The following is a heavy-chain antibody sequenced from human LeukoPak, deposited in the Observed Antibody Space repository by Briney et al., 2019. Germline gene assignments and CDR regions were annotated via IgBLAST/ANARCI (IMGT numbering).Heavy chain of an antibody. CDR3: ARDLAYYDSSGYPLFDY. Sequence: ASVTVSCKASGYTFTSYGISWVRQAPGQGLEWMGWISAYNGNTNNAQRLQGRVTMTTDTSTSTAYMELRSLRSDDTAVYYCARDLAYYDSSGYPLFDYWGQGTLVTVSS. J-gene: IGHJ4*02. CDR2: ISAYNGNT. CDR1: GYTFTSYG. D-gene: IGHD3-22*01. V-gene: IGHV1-18*01.